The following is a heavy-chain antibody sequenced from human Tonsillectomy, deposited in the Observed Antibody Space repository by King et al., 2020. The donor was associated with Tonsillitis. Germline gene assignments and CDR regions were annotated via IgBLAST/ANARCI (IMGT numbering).Heavy chain of an antibody. CDR2: ISGSGDST. D-gene: IGHD5-18*01. Sequence: VQLVESGGGLVQPGGSLRLSCAASGFTFSSYAMSWVRQAPGKGLEWVSGISGSGDSTYYADSVKGRFTISRDNSKNTLYLQMNSLRAEDTAVYYCAKDRVTELWSSLDGGPYGMDVWGQGTTVTVSS. V-gene: IGHV3-23*04. CDR3: AKDRVTELWSSLDGGPYGMDV. CDR1: GFTFSSYA. J-gene: IGHJ6*02.